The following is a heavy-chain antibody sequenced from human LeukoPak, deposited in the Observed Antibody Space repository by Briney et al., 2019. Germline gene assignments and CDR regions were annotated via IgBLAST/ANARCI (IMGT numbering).Heavy chain of an antibody. J-gene: IGHJ5*02. Sequence: SETLSLTCTASGVSISSYYWSWIRQPPGKGLEWIGHIYYSGSTNYNPSLKSRVTMSVDTSKNQFSLKLSSVTAADTAVYYCAKLDVAAAGSHWFDPWGQGTLVTVSS. CDR1: GVSISSYY. CDR3: AKLDVAAAGSHWFDP. D-gene: IGHD6-13*01. CDR2: IYYSGST. V-gene: IGHV4-59*08.